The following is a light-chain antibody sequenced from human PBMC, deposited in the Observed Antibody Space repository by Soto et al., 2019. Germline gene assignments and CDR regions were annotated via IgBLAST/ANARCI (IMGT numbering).Light chain of an antibody. Sequence: IVLTQSPGTLSLSPGERATLSCRANQSVSSTYLAWYQQKPGQAPRLLIYDASSRATGIPDRFSGSGSGTDFTLTISRLEPDDFAVYYCQQYGRSPGLFTFGPGTKVDIK. CDR2: DAS. CDR1: QSVSSTY. J-gene: IGKJ3*01. CDR3: QQYGRSPGLFT. V-gene: IGKV3-20*01.